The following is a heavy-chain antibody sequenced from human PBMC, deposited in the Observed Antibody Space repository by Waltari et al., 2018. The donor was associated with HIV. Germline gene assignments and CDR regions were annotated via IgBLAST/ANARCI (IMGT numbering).Heavy chain of an antibody. CDR3: AISPDGVVIY. Sequence: QVQLQGSGPGLVKPSETLSLTCTVTGGSISSYYCSWIRQPPGKGLEWIGYIYYSGSTNYNPSLKSRVTISVDTSKNQFSLKLSSVTAADTAVYYCAISPDGVVIYWGQGTLVTVSS. CDR2: IYYSGST. J-gene: IGHJ4*02. V-gene: IGHV4-59*01. CDR1: GGSISSYY. D-gene: IGHD3-22*01.